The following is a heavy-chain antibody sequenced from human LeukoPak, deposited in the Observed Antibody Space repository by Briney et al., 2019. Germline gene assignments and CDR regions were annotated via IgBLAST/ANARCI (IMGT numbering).Heavy chain of an antibody. CDR2: IRSEGIKK. Sequence: GGSLRLSCAASGFTFSNYGMHWVRQAPGKGLEGVAFIRSEGIKKYHADSVKGRFTISRDNSKNTLYLQMNSLRAEDTAVYYCAKVGKTENHYGSGRFSYYYYMDVWGKGTTVTISS. J-gene: IGHJ6*03. CDR3: AKVGKTENHYGSGRFSYYYYMDV. CDR1: GFTFSNYG. D-gene: IGHD3-10*01. V-gene: IGHV3-30*02.